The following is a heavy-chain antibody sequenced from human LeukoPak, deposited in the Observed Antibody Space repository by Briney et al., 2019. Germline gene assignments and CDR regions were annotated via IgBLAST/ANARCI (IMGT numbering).Heavy chain of an antibody. V-gene: IGHV3-23*01. CDR2: ISGSGGST. Sequence: GGSLRLSCAASGFTFSSYAMSWVRQAPGKGLEWVSAISGSGGSTYYADSVKGRFTISRDNSKNTLYLQMNSLRAEDTAVYYCAKVWGAAAGTLPRWFDPWGQGTLVTVSS. J-gene: IGHJ5*02. CDR3: AKVWGAAAGTLPRWFDP. CDR1: GFTFSSYA. D-gene: IGHD6-13*01.